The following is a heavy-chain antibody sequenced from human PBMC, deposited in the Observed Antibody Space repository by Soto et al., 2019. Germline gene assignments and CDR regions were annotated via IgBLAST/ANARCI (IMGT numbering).Heavy chain of an antibody. CDR2: IYYSGST. CDR1: GGSISSGGYY. V-gene: IGHV4-31*03. Sequence: SETLSLTCTVSGGSISSGGYYWSWIRQHPGKGLEWIGYIYYSGSTYYNPSLKSRVTISVDTSKNQFSLKLSSVTAADTAVYYCARVPGLGKDYYDSSGLFDYWGQGTLVTVSS. D-gene: IGHD3-22*01. J-gene: IGHJ4*02. CDR3: ARVPGLGKDYYDSSGLFDY.